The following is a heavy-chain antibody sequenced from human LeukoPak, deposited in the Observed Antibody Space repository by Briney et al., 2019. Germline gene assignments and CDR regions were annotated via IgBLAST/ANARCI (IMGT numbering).Heavy chain of an antibody. CDR2: INHSGST. D-gene: IGHD2-2*01. J-gene: IGHJ6*03. CDR3: ASLYCSSTSCYAYYMDV. V-gene: IGHV4-34*01. CDR1: GGSFSGYY. Sequence: PPETLSLTCAVYGGSFSGYYWSWIRQPPGKGLEWIGEINHSGSTNYNPSLKSRVTISVDTSKNQFSLKLSSVTAADTAVYYCASLYCSSTSCYAYYMDVWGKGTTVTVSS.